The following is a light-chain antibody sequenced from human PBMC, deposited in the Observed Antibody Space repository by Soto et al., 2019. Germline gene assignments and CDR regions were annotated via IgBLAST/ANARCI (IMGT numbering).Light chain of an antibody. CDR1: QSVSSIY. CDR2: ATS. V-gene: IGKV3-20*01. CDR3: QQYGSSRYT. J-gene: IGKJ2*01. Sequence: ETVLTQSPGTLSLSPGERATLSCRASQSVSSIYLAWYQQKPGQAPRLLIYATSSRATGIPDRFSGSGSGTDFTLTISRLQPADFAVYYCQQYGSSRYTFGQGTKLEIK.